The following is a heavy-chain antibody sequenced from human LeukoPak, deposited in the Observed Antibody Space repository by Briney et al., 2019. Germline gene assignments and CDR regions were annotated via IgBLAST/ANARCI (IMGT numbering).Heavy chain of an antibody. V-gene: IGHV1-3*01. CDR1: EYTFTSYA. J-gene: IGHJ5*02. CDR3: ARGSRVCFDSSGYDL. D-gene: IGHD3-22*01. CDR2: INAGNGNT. Sequence: ASVKVSCKASEYTFTSYAMHWVRQAPGQRLEWMGWINAGNGNTKYSQNFQGRVTITRDTSASTAYMELSSLRSEDTAVYYCARGSRVCFDSSGYDLWGQGTLVTVSS.